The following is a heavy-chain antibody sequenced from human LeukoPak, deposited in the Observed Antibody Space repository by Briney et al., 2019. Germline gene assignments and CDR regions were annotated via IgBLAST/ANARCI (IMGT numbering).Heavy chain of an antibody. CDR3: ARATECYFDY. CDR2: INHSGST. J-gene: IGHJ4*02. V-gene: IGHV4-34*01. CDR1: GGSFSGYY. D-gene: IGHD5-12*01. Sequence: SETLSLTCAVYGGSFSGYYWSWIRQPPGKGLEWIGEINHSGSTNYNPSLKSRVTISVDTSKDQFSLKLSSVTAADTAVYYCARATECYFDYWGQGTLVTVSS.